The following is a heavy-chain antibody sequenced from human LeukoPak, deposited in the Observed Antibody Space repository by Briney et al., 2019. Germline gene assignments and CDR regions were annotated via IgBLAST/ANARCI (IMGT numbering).Heavy chain of an antibody. D-gene: IGHD2-2*01. CDR1: GGSISSGGYY. V-gene: IGHV4-31*03. CDR2: IYYSGST. Sequence: SQTLSLTCTVSGGSISSGGYYWSWIRQHPGEGLEWIGYIYYSGSTYYNPSLKSRVTISVDTSKNHFSLKLSSVTAADTAVYYCARGYCSTTSCYPWTWGQGTLVTVSS. CDR3: ARGYCSTTSCYPWT. J-gene: IGHJ5*02.